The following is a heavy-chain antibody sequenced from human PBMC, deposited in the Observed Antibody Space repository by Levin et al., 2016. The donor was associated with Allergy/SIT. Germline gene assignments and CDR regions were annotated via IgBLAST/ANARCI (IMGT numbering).Heavy chain of an antibody. CDR3: TTLRELRHYFDY. Sequence: VRQAPGKGLEWVGRIKSKTDGGTTDYAAPVKGRFTISRDDSKNTLYLQMNSLKTEDTAVYYCTTLRELRHYFDYWGQGTLVTVSS. CDR2: IKSKTDGGTT. V-gene: IGHV3-15*01. J-gene: IGHJ4*02. D-gene: IGHD1-26*01.